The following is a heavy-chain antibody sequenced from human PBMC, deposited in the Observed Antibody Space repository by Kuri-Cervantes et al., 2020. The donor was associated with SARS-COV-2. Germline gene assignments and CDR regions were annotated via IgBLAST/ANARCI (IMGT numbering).Heavy chain of an antibody. CDR3: ARVGRMGLQKNWFDP. CDR1: GFTFSSYA. CDR2: ISGSGGST. Sequence: GESLKISCAASGFTFSSYAMSWVRQAPGKGLEWVSAISGSGGSTYYADSVKGRFTISRDNSKNTLYLQMNSLRAEDTAVYYCARVGRMGLQKNWFDPWGQGTLVTVSS. D-gene: IGHD4-11*01. J-gene: IGHJ5*02. V-gene: IGHV3-23*01.